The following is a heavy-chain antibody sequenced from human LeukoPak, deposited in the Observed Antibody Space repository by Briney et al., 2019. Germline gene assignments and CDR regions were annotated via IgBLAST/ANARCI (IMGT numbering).Heavy chain of an antibody. Sequence: ASVKVSCKASGYTFTGYYMHWVRQAPGQGLEWMGWINPNSGGTNYAQKFQGRVTMTRDTSISTAYMELSRLRSDDTAVYYCARAGLSSGSYYMDVWGKGTTVTVSS. CDR3: ARAGLSSGSYYMDV. CDR1: GYTFTGYY. CDR2: INPNSGGT. J-gene: IGHJ6*03. V-gene: IGHV1-2*02. D-gene: IGHD1-26*01.